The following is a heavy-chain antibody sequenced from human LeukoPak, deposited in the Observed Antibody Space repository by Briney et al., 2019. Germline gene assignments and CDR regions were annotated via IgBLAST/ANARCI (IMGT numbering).Heavy chain of an antibody. CDR2: ISSSGSTI. J-gene: IGHJ3*02. Sequence: GGSLRLSCAASGFIFSSYEMNWVRQAPGKGLEWVSYISSSGSTIYYADSVKGRFTISRDNAKNSLYLQMNSLRAEDTAVYYCARGLRYFDWLLCGAFDIWGQGTMVTVSS. CDR3: ARGLRYFDWLLCGAFDI. D-gene: IGHD3-9*01. CDR1: GFIFSSYE. V-gene: IGHV3-48*03.